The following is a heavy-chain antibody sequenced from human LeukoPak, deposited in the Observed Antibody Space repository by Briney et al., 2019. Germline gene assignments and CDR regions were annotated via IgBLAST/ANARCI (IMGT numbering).Heavy chain of an antibody. CDR3: ARSSGGGYCTSTSCPMDV. CDR2: SNHSGST. Sequence: PSETLSLTCTVSGGSISGSSYYWGWIRQPPGKGLEWIGESNHSGSTNYNPSLKSRVTISVDTSKNQFSLKLSSVTAADTAVYYCARSSGGGYCTSTSCPMDVWGQGTTVTVSS. D-gene: IGHD2-2*01. CDR1: GGSISGSSYY. J-gene: IGHJ6*02. V-gene: IGHV4-39*07.